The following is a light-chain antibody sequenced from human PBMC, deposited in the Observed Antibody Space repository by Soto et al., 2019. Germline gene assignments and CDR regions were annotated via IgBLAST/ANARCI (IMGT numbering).Light chain of an antibody. CDR3: LQDYSYPLT. CDR2: ATS. CDR1: QGIRND. V-gene: IGKV1-6*01. J-gene: IGKJ4*01. Sequence: AIPMTQSPSSLSASVGDRVTITCRASQGIRNDLGWYQQKPGKAPKLLIYATSILQSGVPSRFSGGTSGTDFTLTISSLQPEDFATYYCLQDYSYPLTFGGGTKVEIK.